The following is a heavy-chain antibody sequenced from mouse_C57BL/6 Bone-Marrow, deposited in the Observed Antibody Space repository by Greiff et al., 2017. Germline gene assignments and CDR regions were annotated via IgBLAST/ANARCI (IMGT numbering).Heavy chain of an antibody. CDR3: TRGLLQWYFDV. D-gene: IGHD2-10*01. CDR2: IYPGNSDT. V-gene: IGHV1-5*01. CDR1: GYTFTSYW. J-gene: IGHJ1*03. Sequence: EVQLQQSGTVLARPGASVKMSCKTSGYTFTSYWMHWVKQRPGQGLEWIGAIYPGNSDTSYNQKFKGKAKLTAVTSASTAYMELSSLTNEDSAVYYGTRGLLQWYFDVWGTGTTVTVSS.